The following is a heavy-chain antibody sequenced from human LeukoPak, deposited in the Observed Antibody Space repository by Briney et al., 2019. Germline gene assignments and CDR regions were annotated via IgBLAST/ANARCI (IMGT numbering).Heavy chain of an antibody. CDR1: GFSFGTYR. CDR3: ARTDYYYSYFDP. Sequence: PGGSLRLSCAASGFSFGTYRMNWGRQAPGKGLEWVSSISDASRNIYYADSVKGRFTVSRDNAKSSLYLQMNSLRAEDTAVYYCARTDYYYSYFDPWGQGTLVTVSS. V-gene: IGHV3-21*01. D-gene: IGHD3-22*01. CDR2: ISDASRNI. J-gene: IGHJ5*02.